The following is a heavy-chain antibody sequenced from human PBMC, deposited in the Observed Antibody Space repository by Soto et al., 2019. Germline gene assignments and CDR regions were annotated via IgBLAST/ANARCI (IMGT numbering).Heavy chain of an antibody. CDR1: GFTFSSYW. J-gene: IGHJ4*02. V-gene: IGHV3-7*05. D-gene: IGHD3-9*01. CDR3: ARDHPHLDYDILTGYYNYFDY. CDR2: IKQDGSEK. Sequence: ESGGGLVQPGGSLRLSCAASGFTFSSYWMSWVRQAPGKGLEWVANIKQDGSEKYYVDSVKGRFTISRDNAKNSLYLQMNSLRAEDTAVYYCARDHPHLDYDILTGYYNYFDYWGQGTLVTVSS.